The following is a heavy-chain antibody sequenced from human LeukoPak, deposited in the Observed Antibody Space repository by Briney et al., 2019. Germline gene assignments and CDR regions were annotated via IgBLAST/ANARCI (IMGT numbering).Heavy chain of an antibody. CDR3: ASHQLERLLAFDI. V-gene: IGHV5-51*01. D-gene: IGHD1-1*01. Sequence: GESLKISCKGSGYSFTSYWIGWVRQMPGKGLEWMGIIYPGDSDTRYSPSFQGQVTISADKSISTAYLQWSSLKASDTAMYYCASHQLERLLAFDIWGQGTMVTVSS. CDR2: IYPGDSDT. J-gene: IGHJ3*02. CDR1: GYSFTSYW.